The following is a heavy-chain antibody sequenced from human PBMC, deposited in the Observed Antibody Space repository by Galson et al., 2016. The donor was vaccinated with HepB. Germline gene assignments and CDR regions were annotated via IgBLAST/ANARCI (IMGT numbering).Heavy chain of an antibody. CDR1: GHSFSDYA. V-gene: IGHV3-30*18. CDR3: ANHDYVDFYYFHY. D-gene: IGHD4-17*01. Sequence: SLRLSCAASGHSFSDYAMHWVRQAPGKGLEWVAVVSYDGSDKYYADPVRGRFSISRDNSKNTLSLQMHSLRVADTAVHYCANHDYVDFYYFHYWGRGTLVTVSS. CDR2: VSYDGSDK. J-gene: IGHJ4*02.